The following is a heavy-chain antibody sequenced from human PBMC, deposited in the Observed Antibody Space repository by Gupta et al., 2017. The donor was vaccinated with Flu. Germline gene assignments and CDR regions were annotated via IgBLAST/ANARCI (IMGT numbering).Heavy chain of an antibody. CDR2: IYYSGST. Sequence: QVQLQESGPGLVKPSETLSLTCTVSGGSISSYYWSWIRQPPGKGLEWIGYIYYSGSTNYNPSLKSRVTISVDTSKNQFSLKLSSVTAADTAVYYCARLDYGEDWFDPWGQGTLVTVSS. V-gene: IGHV4-59*01. J-gene: IGHJ5*02. D-gene: IGHD4-17*01. CDR1: GGSISSYY. CDR3: ARLDYGEDWFDP.